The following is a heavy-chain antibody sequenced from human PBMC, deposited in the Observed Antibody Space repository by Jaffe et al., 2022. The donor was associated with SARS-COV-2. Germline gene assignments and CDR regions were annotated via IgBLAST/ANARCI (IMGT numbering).Heavy chain of an antibody. CDR2: INPGGGST. CDR3: ARGAVEMAINI. J-gene: IGHJ4*02. CDR1: GYTFTSYY. D-gene: IGHD2-21*01. Sequence: QVQLLQSGAEIQRPGASVKVSCKASGYTFTSYYVHWVRQAPGQGLEWMGLINPGGGSTTYAQKFQGRVTMTRDTSTSTVYMELSSLRSEDTAVYYCARGAVEMAINIWGQGTLVTVSS. V-gene: IGHV1-46*01.